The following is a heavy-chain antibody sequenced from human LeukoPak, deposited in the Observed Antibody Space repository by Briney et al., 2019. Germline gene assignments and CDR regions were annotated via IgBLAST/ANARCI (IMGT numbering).Heavy chain of an antibody. CDR1: GSSFNTYY. V-gene: IGHV4-4*07. D-gene: IGHD4-17*01. CDR2: IHTSGSA. J-gene: IGHJ4*02. CDR3: ARDIVYLIDEDYG. Sequence: PSETLSLTCSVSGSSFNTYYWSWIRQPAGKALEWIGRIHTSGSADYSPSLQSRVTISVDMSKKEFSLKLISVTAADTAVYYCARDIVYLIDEDYGWGQGILVTVSS.